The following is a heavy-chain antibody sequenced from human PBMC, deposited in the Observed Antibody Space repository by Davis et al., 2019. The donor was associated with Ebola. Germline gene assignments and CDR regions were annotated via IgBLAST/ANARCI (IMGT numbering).Heavy chain of an antibody. V-gene: IGHV4-59*08. CDR1: GGSISSYY. CDR2: IYYSGST. D-gene: IGHD6-19*01. Sequence: MPSETLSLTCTVSGGSISSYYWSWIRQPPGKGLEWIGYIYYSGSTNYNPSLKSRVTISVDTSKNQFSLKLSSVTAADTAVYYCARHENQQWLVHYWGQGTLVTVSS. J-gene: IGHJ4*02. CDR3: ARHENQQWLVHY.